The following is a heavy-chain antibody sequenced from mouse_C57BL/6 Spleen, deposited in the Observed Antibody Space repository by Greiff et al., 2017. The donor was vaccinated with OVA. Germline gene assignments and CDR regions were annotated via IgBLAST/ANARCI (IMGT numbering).Heavy chain of an antibody. V-gene: IGHV1-81*01. CDR2: IYPRSGNT. CDR1: GYTFTSYG. J-gene: IGHJ1*03. D-gene: IGHD2-5*01. Sequence: QVQLQQSGAELARPGASVKLSCKASGYTFTSYGISWVKQRTGQGLEWIGEIYPRSGNTYYNEKFKGKATLTADKSSSTAYMELRSLTSEDSAVYFCASPHYYSNSYWYFDVWGTGTTVTVSS. CDR3: ASPHYYSNSYWYFDV.